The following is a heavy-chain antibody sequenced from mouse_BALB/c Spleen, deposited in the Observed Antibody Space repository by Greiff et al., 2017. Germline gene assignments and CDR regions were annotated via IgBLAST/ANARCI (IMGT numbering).Heavy chain of an antibody. Sequence: LVKTGASVKISCKASGYSFTGYYMHWVKQSHGKSLEWIGYISCYNGATSYNQKFKGKATFTVDTSSSTAYMQFNSLTSEDSAVYYCASDYYGNLFDYWGQGTTLTVSS. CDR1: GYSFTGYY. V-gene: IGHV1S34*01. CDR3: ASDYYGNLFDY. D-gene: IGHD2-1*01. CDR2: ISCYNGAT. J-gene: IGHJ2*01.